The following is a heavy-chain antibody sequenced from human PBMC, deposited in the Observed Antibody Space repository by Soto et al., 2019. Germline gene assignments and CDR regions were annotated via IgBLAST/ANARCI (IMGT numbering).Heavy chain of an antibody. CDR2: ISWNSDSV. J-gene: IGHJ4*02. CDR1: GFSFDDYA. V-gene: IGHV3-9*01. Sequence: DVQLVESGGGLVQPGRSLRLSCAASGFSFDDYAMHWVRQVPGKGLEWVSAISWNSDSVGYADSVKGRFTISRDNAKHSLYLQMNSLRAEDTALYDCAKDIGSKTTVSNFDYWGQGTLVTVSS. D-gene: IGHD4-17*01. CDR3: AKDIGSKTTVSNFDY.